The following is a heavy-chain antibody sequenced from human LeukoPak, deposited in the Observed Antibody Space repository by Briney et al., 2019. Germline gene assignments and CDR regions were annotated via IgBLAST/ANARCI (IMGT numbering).Heavy chain of an antibody. CDR2: IYYSGNT. Sequence: SETLSLTCTVSGGSISSSSYYWGWIRQPPGKGLEWIGSIYYSGNTYYNPSLKSRVTISVDTSKNQFSLKLSSVTAADTAVYYCARRPRAARDYYYYYMDVWGKGTTVTVSS. D-gene: IGHD6-6*01. J-gene: IGHJ6*03. CDR3: ARRPRAARDYYYYYMDV. CDR1: GGSISSSSYY. V-gene: IGHV4-39*01.